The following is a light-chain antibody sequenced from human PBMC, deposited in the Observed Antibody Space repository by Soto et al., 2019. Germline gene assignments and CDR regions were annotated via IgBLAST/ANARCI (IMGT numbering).Light chain of an antibody. CDR1: QSVSSY. Sequence: EIVLTQSPATLSLSPGERATLSCRASQSVSSYLAWYQQKPGQAPRLLIYGASNRATGIPARFSGSGSGTDFTLTITSLEPEDFAVYYCQHRSNWLAFGGGTKVDIK. V-gene: IGKV3-11*01. J-gene: IGKJ4*01. CDR3: QHRSNWLA. CDR2: GAS.